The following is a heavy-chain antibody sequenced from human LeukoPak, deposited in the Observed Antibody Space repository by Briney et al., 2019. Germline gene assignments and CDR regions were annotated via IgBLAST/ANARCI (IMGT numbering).Heavy chain of an antibody. CDR2: INHSGST. D-gene: IGHD3-10*01. J-gene: IGHJ6*03. Sequence: SQTLSLTCTVSGGSISSGGYYWSWIRQHPGKGLEWIGEINHSGSTNYNPSLKSRVTISVDTSKNQFSLKLSSVTAADTAVYYCARGRSYYYYMDVWGKGTTVTVSS. CDR3: ARGRSYYYYMDV. V-gene: IGHV4-31*03. CDR1: GGSISSGGYY.